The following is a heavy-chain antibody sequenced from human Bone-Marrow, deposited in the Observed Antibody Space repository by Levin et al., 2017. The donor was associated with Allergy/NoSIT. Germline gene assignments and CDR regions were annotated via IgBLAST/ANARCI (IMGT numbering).Heavy chain of an antibody. CDR1: GYTFTSYA. D-gene: IGHD1-26*01. CDR2: INTNTGNP. Sequence: PAASVKVSCKASGYTFTSYAMNWVRQAPGQGLEWMGWINTNTGNPTYAQGFTGRFVFSLDTSVSTAYLQISSLKAEDTAVYYCARDKKLLDHDNFDYWGQGTLVTVSS. J-gene: IGHJ4*02. V-gene: IGHV7-4-1*02. CDR3: ARDKKLLDHDNFDY.